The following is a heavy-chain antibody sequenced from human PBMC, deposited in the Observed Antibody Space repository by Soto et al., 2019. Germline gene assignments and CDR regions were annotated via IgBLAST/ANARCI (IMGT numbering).Heavy chain of an antibody. D-gene: IGHD2-15*01. J-gene: IGHJ4*02. CDR2: ILPDETG. V-gene: IGHV3-23*01. CDR3: AKDRLPTSGQRFYFDS. CDR1: GFTFSTYA. Sequence: DVNLLQSGGGSAQPGGSLRLSCATSGFTFSTYAMTWVRQVPGRGLQWVSTILPDETGFYTVSVKGRFTISRDNYRGIVDLQMNDLWVEDAAIYYCAKDRLPTSGQRFYFDSWGQGSLVTVSS.